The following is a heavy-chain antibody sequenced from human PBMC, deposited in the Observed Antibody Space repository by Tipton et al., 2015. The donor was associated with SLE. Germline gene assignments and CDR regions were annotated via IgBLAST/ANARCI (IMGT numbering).Heavy chain of an antibody. Sequence: TLSLTCTVSGGSISSKTYYWGWIRQPPGKGLEWIGSIYYSGSTYYNPSLKSRVTISLDTSKNQFSLRLSSVTAADTAVYFCARSRGLGSCSGDNCYDYYFGMDVWGQRTTVTVSS. CDR3: ARSRGLGSCSGDNCYDYYFGMDV. CDR2: IYYSGST. V-gene: IGHV4-39*07. D-gene: IGHD2-15*01. CDR1: GGSISSKTYY. J-gene: IGHJ6*02.